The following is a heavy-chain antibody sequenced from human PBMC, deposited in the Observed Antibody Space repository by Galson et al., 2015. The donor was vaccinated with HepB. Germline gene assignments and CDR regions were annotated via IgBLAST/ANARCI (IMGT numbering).Heavy chain of an antibody. D-gene: IGHD6-13*01. CDR2: INPNSGGT. Sequence: SVKVSCKASGYTFTGYYMHWVRQAPGQGLEWMGRINPNSGGTNYAQKFQGRVTMTRDTSISTAYMELSRLRSDDTAVYYCASEGGGSWYGFDPWGQGTLVTVSS. CDR1: GYTFTGYY. V-gene: IGHV1-2*06. CDR3: ASEGGGSWYGFDP. J-gene: IGHJ5*02.